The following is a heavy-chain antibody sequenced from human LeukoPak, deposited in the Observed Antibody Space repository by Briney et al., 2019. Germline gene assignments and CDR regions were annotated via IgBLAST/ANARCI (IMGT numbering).Heavy chain of an antibody. CDR2: ISSSSSYI. Sequence: GGSLRLSCAASGFTFSNYNMNWVRQAPGKGLEWVSSISSSSSYIYYADSVKGRFTISRDNAKNSLYLQMNSLRAEDTAVYYCARDGRGIAAAQALNDYWGQGTLVTVSS. D-gene: IGHD6-13*01. J-gene: IGHJ4*02. V-gene: IGHV3-21*01. CDR1: GFTFSNYN. CDR3: ARDGRGIAAAQALNDY.